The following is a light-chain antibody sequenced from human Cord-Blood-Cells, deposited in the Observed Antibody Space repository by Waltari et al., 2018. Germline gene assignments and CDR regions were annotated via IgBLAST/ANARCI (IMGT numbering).Light chain of an antibody. CDR3: CSYAGSSTFVV. CDR1: SSDVGSYNL. V-gene: IGLV2-23*03. CDR2: EGS. J-gene: IGLJ2*01. Sequence: QSALTQPASVSGSPGQSITISCTGTSSDVGSYNLVSWYQQHPGKAPKLMIYEGSKRPSGVSTRFSGAKSGNTASLTISGLQAEDEADYYCCSYAGSSTFVVFGGGTKLTVL.